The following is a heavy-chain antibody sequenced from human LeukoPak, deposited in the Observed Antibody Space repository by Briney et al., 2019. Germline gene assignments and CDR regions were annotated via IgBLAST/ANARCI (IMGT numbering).Heavy chain of an antibody. J-gene: IGHJ5*02. CDR1: GYTFTGYY. CDR2: INPNSGGT. V-gene: IGHV1-2*04. D-gene: IGHD1-1*01. CDR3: ARDRGSLEGVREKIWFDP. Sequence: ASVKVSCKASGYTFTGYYMHWVRQAPGQGLEWTGWINPNSGGTNYAQKFQGWVTMTRDTSISTAYMELSRLRSDDTAVYYCARDRGSLEGVREKIWFDPWGQGTLVTVSS.